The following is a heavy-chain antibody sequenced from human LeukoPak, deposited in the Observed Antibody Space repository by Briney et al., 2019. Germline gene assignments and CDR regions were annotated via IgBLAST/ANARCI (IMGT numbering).Heavy chain of an antibody. J-gene: IGHJ6*03. CDR1: VGSITSSSYY. CDR2: VYYSGST. V-gene: IGHV4-39*07. D-gene: IGHD3-3*01. Sequence: SETLSLTCIVSVGSITSSSYYWGWIRQPPGKGLEWIGTVYYSGSTYYNPSLKSRVTISVDTSKNQFSLKLSSVTAADTAVYYCARGVDFWSGSDYYYMDVWGKGTTVTVSS. CDR3: ARGVDFWSGSDYYYMDV.